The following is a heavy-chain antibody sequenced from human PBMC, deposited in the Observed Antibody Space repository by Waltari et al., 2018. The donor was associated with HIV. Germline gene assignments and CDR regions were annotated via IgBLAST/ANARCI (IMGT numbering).Heavy chain of an antibody. J-gene: IGHJ4*02. CDR3: TTGSSGAEDY. V-gene: IGHV3-15*01. Sequence: EVQLVEVGGGLLKPGESLRVPCPASGFDFKKYWMSWFRQAPEKGLEWVGRIKSKQSGGTVDYAAPVKGRFTISRDDSKNMMYLQMDSLESEDTAVYYCTTGSSGAEDYWGQGTLVTVSS. CDR2: IKSKQSGGTV. D-gene: IGHD3-22*01. CDR1: GFDFKKYW.